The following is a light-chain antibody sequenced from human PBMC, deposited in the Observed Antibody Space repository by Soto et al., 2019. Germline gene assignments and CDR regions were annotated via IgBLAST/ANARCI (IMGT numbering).Light chain of an antibody. CDR2: DVS. Sequence: QSALTQPASVSGSPGQSITIPCTGTSRDVGAYDYVSWYQQHPGKAPKLMIFDVSYRPSGVSNRFSGSKSGNTASLTISGLQAEDEADYYCSSYTTISTRVFGGGTKLTVL. J-gene: IGLJ2*01. V-gene: IGLV2-14*03. CDR1: SRDVGAYDY. CDR3: SSYTTISTRV.